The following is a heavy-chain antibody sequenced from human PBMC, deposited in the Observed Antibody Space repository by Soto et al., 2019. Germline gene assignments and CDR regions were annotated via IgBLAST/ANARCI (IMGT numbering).Heavy chain of an antibody. CDR3: GKVLVGATGHTDSDS. Sequence: SETLFLTYTVSGGSIYRSGYYWGWIRQPPGRGLEWIGNIDYNGVTYSNPSLKSRVTISRDTSKNQFSLKLTSVKAADTALYYCGKVLVGATGHTDSDSWGPGTLVTVSS. CDR2: IDYNGVT. V-gene: IGHV4-39*01. D-gene: IGHD2-15*01. CDR1: GGSIYRSGYY. J-gene: IGHJ4*02.